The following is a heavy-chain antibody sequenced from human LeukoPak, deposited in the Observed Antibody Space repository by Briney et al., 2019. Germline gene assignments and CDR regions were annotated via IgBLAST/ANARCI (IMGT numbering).Heavy chain of an antibody. CDR2: IYYSGST. V-gene: IGHV4-59*01. CDR3: ARASGSARSWSNWFDP. J-gene: IGHJ5*02. Sequence: SETLSLTCTVSGGSISSYYWSWIRQPPGKGLEWIGYIYYSGSTNYNPSLKSRVTISVDTSKNQFSLKLSSVTAADTAVYYCARASGSARSWSNWFDPWGQGTLVTVSS. D-gene: IGHD6-13*01. CDR1: GGSISSYY.